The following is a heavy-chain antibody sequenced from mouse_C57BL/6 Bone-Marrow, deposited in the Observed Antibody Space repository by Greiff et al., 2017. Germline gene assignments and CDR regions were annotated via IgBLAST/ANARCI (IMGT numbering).Heavy chain of an antibody. CDR3: SSFDGNYFDF. CDR1: GFNIKDDY. CDR2: VAPEIGDT. V-gene: IGHV14-4*01. Sequence: EVQLQQSGAELVRPGASVQLSCTASGFNIKDDYLNWVKQRPEQALEWIGWVAPEIGDTEYASKFQGKATITSDTSSNTAYLQLSSLTSEDTAVYYCSSFDGNYFDFWGQGTPLTVAS. J-gene: IGHJ2*01. D-gene: IGHD2-3*01.